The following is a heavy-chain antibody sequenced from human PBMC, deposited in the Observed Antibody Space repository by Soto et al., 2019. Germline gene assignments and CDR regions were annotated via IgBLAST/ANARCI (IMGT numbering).Heavy chain of an antibody. Sequence: GGSLRLSCAASGFTFSSYGMHWVRQAPGKGLEWVAVISYDGSNKYYADSVKGRFTISRDNSKNTLYLQMNSLRAEDTAVYYCAKSYYGSGSYYWYYYYGMDVWGQGTTVTVSS. CDR1: GFTFSSYG. CDR2: ISYDGSNK. V-gene: IGHV3-30*18. J-gene: IGHJ6*02. D-gene: IGHD3-10*01. CDR3: AKSYYGSGSYYWYYYYGMDV.